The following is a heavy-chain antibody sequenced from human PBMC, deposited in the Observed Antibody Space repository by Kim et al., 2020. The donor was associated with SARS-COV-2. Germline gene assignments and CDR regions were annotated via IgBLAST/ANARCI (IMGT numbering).Heavy chain of an antibody. Sequence: GGSLRLSCAASGFTFSTFAMSWVRQAPGKGLEWVSAILGAGGDRTYYADSVKGRFTISRDNSKSTLYLQMNSLRAEDTALYYCARDVRNGPRGNWFDPWGQGTLVTVSS. J-gene: IGHJ5*02. CDR3: ARDVRNGPRGNWFDP. D-gene: IGHD2-8*01. V-gene: IGHV3-23*01. CDR2: ILGAGGDRT. CDR1: GFTFSTFA.